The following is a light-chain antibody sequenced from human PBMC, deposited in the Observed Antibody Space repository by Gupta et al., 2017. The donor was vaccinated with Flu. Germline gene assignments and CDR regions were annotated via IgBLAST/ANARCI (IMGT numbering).Light chain of an antibody. J-gene: IGKJ2*03. CDR1: QSVLQSNEYNY. Sequence: DIVITHSPLSALVTPGETAPIYCRSSQSVLQSNEYNYLDWYLQKPGQSPQLLLYLGSNRAASVVHRLSGSGAARDVSLQISRGVEDDVGVFYFRQPRQNPMYSFGQGTKLEIK. V-gene: IGKV2-28*01. CDR3: RQPRQNPMYS. CDR2: LGS.